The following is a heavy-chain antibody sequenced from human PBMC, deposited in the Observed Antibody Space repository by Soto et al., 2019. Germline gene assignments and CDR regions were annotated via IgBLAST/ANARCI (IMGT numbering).Heavy chain of an antibody. V-gene: IGHV3-9*01. Sequence: EVQLVESGGGLVQPGRSLRLSCAASGFTFDDYAMHWVRQAPGKGLEWVSGISWNRGSIGYADSVKGRFSISSDNAKNSVYRQRNSLRAEDTALYYCAKEGGDQQWPHAFDIWGQGTMVTVSS. CDR2: ISWNRGSI. D-gene: IGHD6-19*01. J-gene: IGHJ3*02. CDR1: GFTFDDYA. CDR3: AKEGGDQQWPHAFDI.